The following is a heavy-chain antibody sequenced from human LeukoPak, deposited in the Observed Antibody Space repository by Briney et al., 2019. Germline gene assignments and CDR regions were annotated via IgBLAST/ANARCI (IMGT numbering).Heavy chain of an antibody. D-gene: IGHD6-19*01. CDR1: GFIFSKYA. Sequence: TGGSLRLSCTASGFIFSKYALSWGRQAPGKGLEWVVSGSGANTYYADSVKGRFTISRNNSKNTLYLQMNSLRAEDTAVYYCARILDSAWGELGYWGQGTLVTVSS. V-gene: IGHV3-23*01. CDR2: SGSGANT. J-gene: IGHJ4*02. CDR3: ARILDSAWGELGY.